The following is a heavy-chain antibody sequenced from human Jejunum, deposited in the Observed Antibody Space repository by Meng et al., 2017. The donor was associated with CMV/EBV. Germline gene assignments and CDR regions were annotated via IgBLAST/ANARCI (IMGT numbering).Heavy chain of an antibody. CDR1: GYPCTNHR. J-gene: IGHJ4*02. CDR2: ISAYNGNT. V-gene: IGHV1-18*01. CDR3: VRVEVEITSGDY. Sequence: QAQLVSSGGEVKKPGAAVTVTCKASGYPCTNHRIAWVRQAPAQGLEWMGWISAYNGNTNYAQTLQGRVTMTTDTSTSTASMELGSLRSDDTAVYYCVRVEVEITSGDYWGQGTLVTVFS. D-gene: IGHD3-22*01.